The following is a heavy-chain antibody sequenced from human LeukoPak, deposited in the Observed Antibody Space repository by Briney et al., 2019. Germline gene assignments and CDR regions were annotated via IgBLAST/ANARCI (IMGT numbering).Heavy chain of an antibody. CDR1: GFTFSSYS. Sequence: PGGSLRLSCAASGFTFSSYSMNWVRQAPGKGLEWVSSISSSSSYIYYAGSVKGRFTISRDNAKNSLYLQMNSLRAEDTAVYYCGRALYSSGPNWFDPWGQGTLVSVSS. V-gene: IGHV3-21*04. CDR2: ISSSSSYI. CDR3: GRALYSSGPNWFDP. D-gene: IGHD6-19*01. J-gene: IGHJ5*02.